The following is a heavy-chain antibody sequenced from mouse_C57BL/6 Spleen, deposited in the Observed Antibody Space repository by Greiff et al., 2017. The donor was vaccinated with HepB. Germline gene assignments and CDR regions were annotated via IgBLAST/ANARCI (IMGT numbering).Heavy chain of an antibody. J-gene: IGHJ3*01. V-gene: IGHV5-6*02. D-gene: IGHD4-1*01. CDR3: ARHEEWDWIAY. Sequence: EVKLVESGGDLVKPGGSLKLSCAASGFTFSSYGMSWVRQTPDKRLEWVATISSGGSYTYYPDSVKGRFTISRDNAKNTLYLQMSSLKSEDTAMYYCARHEEWDWIAYWGQGTLVTVSA. CDR1: GFTFSSYG. CDR2: ISSGGSYT.